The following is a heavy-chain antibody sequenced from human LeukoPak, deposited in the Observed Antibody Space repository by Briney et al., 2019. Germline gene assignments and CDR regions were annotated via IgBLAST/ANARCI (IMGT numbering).Heavy chain of an antibody. Sequence: ASVKVSCKASGGTFSSYAISWVRQAPGQGLEWMGGIIPIFGTANYAQKFQGRVTITADESTSTAYIELSSLRSEDTAVYYCARAGYDSSGSSWFDPWGQGTLVTVSS. CDR2: IIPIFGTA. J-gene: IGHJ5*02. CDR1: GGTFSSYA. CDR3: ARAGYDSSGSSWFDP. V-gene: IGHV1-69*13. D-gene: IGHD3-22*01.